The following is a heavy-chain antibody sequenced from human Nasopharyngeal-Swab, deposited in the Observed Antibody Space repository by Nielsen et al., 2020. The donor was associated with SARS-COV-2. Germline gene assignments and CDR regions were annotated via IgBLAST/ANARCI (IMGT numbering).Heavy chain of an antibody. CDR1: GGSISSGSYY. J-gene: IGHJ6*02. V-gene: IGHV4-61*02. CDR3: ARFYGDYEKGTPGYGMDV. CDR2: IYTSGST. D-gene: IGHD4-17*01. Sequence: SETLSLTCTVSGGSISSGSYYWSWIRQPAGKGLEWIGRIYTSGSTNYNPSLKSRVTIPVDTSKNQFSLTLSSVTAADTAVYYCARFYGDYEKGTPGYGMDVWGQGTTVTVSS.